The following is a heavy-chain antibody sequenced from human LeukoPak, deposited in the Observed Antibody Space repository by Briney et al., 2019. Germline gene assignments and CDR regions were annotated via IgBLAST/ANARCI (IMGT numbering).Heavy chain of an antibody. CDR1: GFTFSSYA. J-gene: IGHJ4*02. CDR2: ISLSGGST. Sequence: TGGSLRLSCAASGFTFSSYAMSWVRQAPGKGLEWVSAISLSGGSTYYPDSVKGRFTISRDNSKNTLYLQMNSLRAEDTAVYYCAKLGPLRMGVTYFDYWGQGTLVTVSS. CDR3: AKLGPLRMGVTYFDY. D-gene: IGHD2-21*02. V-gene: IGHV3-23*01.